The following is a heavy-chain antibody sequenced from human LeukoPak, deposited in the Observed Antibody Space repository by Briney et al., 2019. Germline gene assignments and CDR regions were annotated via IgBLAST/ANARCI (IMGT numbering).Heavy chain of an antibody. CDR1: GFTFSDYY. D-gene: IGHD3-22*01. V-gene: IGHV3-11*06. J-gene: IGHJ4*02. CDR3: ARVSKSSVYPYYFDY. Sequence: GGSLRLSCAASGFTFSDYYMSWIRQAPGKGLEWVSYISSSSSYTNYADSVKGRFTISRDNAKNSLYLQMNSLRAEDTAVYYCARVSKSSVYPYYFDYWGRGTLVTVSS. CDR2: ISSSSSYT.